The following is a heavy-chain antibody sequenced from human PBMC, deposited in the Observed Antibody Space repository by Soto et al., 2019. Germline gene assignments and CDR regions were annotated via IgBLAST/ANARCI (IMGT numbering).Heavy chain of an antibody. CDR2: IFDSGST. V-gene: IGHV4-30-4*01. Sequence: QVQLQESGPGLVKPSQTLSLTYTVSGGSISGGVYYWSWIRQPPGKGLEWIGYIFDSGSTYYNPSLKRPVIISVATSKNQFSLRLSSVTAADADVYYCSREIIPLTTDWYFDLWCRGTLVTVSS. J-gene: IGHJ2*01. D-gene: IGHD4-17*01. CDR3: SREIIPLTTDWYFDL. CDR1: GGSISGGVYY.